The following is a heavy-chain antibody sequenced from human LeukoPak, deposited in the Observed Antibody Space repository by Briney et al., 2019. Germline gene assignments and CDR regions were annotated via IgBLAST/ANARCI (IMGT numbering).Heavy chain of an antibody. CDR1: GYSFTTYW. CDR3: TRHQAGSDS. CDR2: IFPGDSDT. J-gene: IGHJ4*02. Sequence: GESLKIACKGSGYSFTTYWIGWARQMPGKGLEWMGIIFPGDSDTRYSPSFQGQVTISADKSFATAYLQWSSLRASDTAMYYCTRHQAGSDSWGQGTLVTVSS. V-gene: IGHV5-51*01. D-gene: IGHD3-10*01.